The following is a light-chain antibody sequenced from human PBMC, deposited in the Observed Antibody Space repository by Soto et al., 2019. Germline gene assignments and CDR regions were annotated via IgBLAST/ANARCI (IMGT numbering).Light chain of an antibody. V-gene: IGKV1-5*01. CDR2: DAS. CDR3: QHCETCWP. J-gene: IGKJ1*01. Sequence: DIQMTQSPSTLSASVGDRATITCRSSHIIDRWSAWFQQKAGKAPKLLVYDASTLETGVPSRFSGSGSGRDFTLTISGLPPDDFETYNCQHCETCWPFGQGTKVEIK. CDR1: HIIDRW.